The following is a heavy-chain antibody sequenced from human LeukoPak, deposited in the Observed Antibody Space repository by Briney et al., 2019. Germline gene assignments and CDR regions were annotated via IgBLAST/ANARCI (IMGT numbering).Heavy chain of an antibody. D-gene: IGHD2-2*01. CDR2: ISSSYSTI. Sequence: LSLTCTVFGGSISSGGYYWSWVRQAPGKGLEWVSYISSSYSTIYYVDSVKGRFTISRDNAKNSLYLHMNSLRAEDTAVYYCARDHCSITSCHYYYGMDVWGQGTTVTVSS. CDR3: ARDHCSITSCHYYYGMDV. J-gene: IGHJ6*02. CDR1: GGSISSGGYY. V-gene: IGHV3-11*04.